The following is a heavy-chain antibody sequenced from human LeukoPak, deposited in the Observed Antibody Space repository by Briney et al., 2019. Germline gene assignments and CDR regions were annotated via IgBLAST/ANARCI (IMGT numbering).Heavy chain of an antibody. CDR2: IKSKPDGGTT. Sequence: GGSLRLSCAASGFTFSSYGMSWVRQAPGKGLEWIGRIKSKPDGGTTDYTAPVKGRFTISRDDSKNTLYLQMNSLKTEDTAVYFCITGIYWGQGTLVTVSS. CDR1: GFTFSSYG. J-gene: IGHJ4*02. CDR3: ITGIY. V-gene: IGHV3-15*01.